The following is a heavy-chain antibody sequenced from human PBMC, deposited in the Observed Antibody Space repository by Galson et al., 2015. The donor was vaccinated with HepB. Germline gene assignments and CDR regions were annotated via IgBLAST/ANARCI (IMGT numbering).Heavy chain of an antibody. CDR3: ANSMAMAGTELDY. Sequence: SVKVSCKASGYTFTGHYMHWVRQAPGQGLEWMGWMNPNSGATNYAQKFRGRVTMTRDTSISTAYMELNSLRSDDTAVYYCANSMAMAGTELDYWGQGTLVTVSS. CDR1: GYTFTGHY. J-gene: IGHJ4*02. CDR2: MNPNSGAT. V-gene: IGHV1-2*02. D-gene: IGHD6-19*01.